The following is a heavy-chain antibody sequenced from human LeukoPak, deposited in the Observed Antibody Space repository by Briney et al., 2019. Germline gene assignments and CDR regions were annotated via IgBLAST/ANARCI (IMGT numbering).Heavy chain of an antibody. CDR2: IYYSGST. CDR1: GGSISSSSYY. J-gene: IGHJ6*03. CDR3: ARSPRGGYVDYYYYMDV. V-gene: IGHV4-61*05. D-gene: IGHD5-12*01. Sequence: PSETLSLTCTVSGGSISSSSYYWGWIRQPPGKGLEWIGYIYYSGSTNYNPSLKSRVTISVDTSKNQYSLKLSSVTAADTAVYYCARSPRGGYVDYYYYMDVWGKGTTVTVSS.